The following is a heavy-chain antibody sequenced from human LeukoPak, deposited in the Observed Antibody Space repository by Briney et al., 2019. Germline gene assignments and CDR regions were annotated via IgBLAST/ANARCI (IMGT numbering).Heavy chain of an antibody. Sequence: GSLRLSCAASGFTFSSYAMSWVRQAPGKGLEWVSATSGSGGNTYYADSVKGRFTIPRDNSKNTLYLQMNSLRAEDTAVYYCAKDGTIAAGGTNHFDYWGQGTLVIVSS. CDR1: GFTFSSYA. D-gene: IGHD6-13*01. J-gene: IGHJ4*02. CDR3: AKDGTIAAGGTNHFDY. V-gene: IGHV3-23*01. CDR2: TSGSGGNT.